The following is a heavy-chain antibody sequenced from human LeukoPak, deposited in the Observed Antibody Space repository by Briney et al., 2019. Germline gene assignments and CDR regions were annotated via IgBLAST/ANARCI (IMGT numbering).Heavy chain of an antibody. CDR2: ISSSSSYI. V-gene: IGHV3-21*01. CDR3: ARYQSSSWPRADAFDI. J-gene: IGHJ3*02. Sequence: GGSLRLSCAASGFTFSSYSMNWVRQAPGKGLEGVSSISSSSSYIYYSDSVNGRFTISRDNAKNSLYLQIISLRAEDTAVYYCARYQSSSWPRADAFDIWGQGTMVTVSS. D-gene: IGHD6-13*01. CDR1: GFTFSSYS.